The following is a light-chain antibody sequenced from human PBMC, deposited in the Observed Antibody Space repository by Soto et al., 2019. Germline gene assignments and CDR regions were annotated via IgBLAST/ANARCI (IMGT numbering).Light chain of an antibody. CDR2: EVN. J-gene: IGLJ2*01. CDR1: SSDVGIYNL. V-gene: IGLV2-23*02. Sequence: QSVLTQPASVSGASGQSITISCTGTSSDVGIYNLVSWFQQHPGKAPRLMMYEVNKRPSGVSNRFSGSKSGYTASLTISGLQAEDEAEYYCCSFAGTTTYVLFGGGTKLTVL. CDR3: CSFAGTTTYVL.